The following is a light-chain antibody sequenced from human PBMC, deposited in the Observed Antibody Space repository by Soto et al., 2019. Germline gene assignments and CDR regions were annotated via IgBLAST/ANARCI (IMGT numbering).Light chain of an antibody. V-gene: IGKV1-39*01. CDR2: AAA. CDR1: QSVSTY. CDR3: QQSHTTPWT. J-gene: IGKJ1*01. Sequence: DIQMTQSPSSLSASVGDRVTITCRASQSVSTYINWYQQKPGKAPKLLISAAARLQSGVPSTFSGSGSETDFTLTISSLQPEEFATYYGQQSHTTPWTCGLGTKVQIK.